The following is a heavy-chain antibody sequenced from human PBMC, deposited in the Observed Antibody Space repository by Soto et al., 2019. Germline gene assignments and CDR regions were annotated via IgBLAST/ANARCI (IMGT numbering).Heavy chain of an antibody. V-gene: IGHV3-11*01. D-gene: IGHD2-8*01. CDR2: ISSRSSTI. CDR1: GFTFSDYH. Sequence: GGSLRLSCAASGFTFSDYHMSWIRQAPGKGLEWVSYISSRSSTIFYADSVKGRFTISRDNVKNSLYLQMNSLRAEDTAVYYCASGTNGAFFVYWGQGILVTVSS. J-gene: IGHJ4*01. CDR3: ASGTNGAFFVY.